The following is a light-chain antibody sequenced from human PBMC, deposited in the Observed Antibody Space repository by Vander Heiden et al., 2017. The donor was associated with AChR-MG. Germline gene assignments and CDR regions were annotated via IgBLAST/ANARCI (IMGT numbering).Light chain of an antibody. CDR1: QSVSSY. J-gene: IGKJ2*01. CDR2: DAS. Sequence: DIVLTQSPATLSLSPGERATLSCRASQSVSSYLAWYQQKPGQAPRLLIYDASNRATGIPARFSGSGSGTDFTLTISSLEPEDFAVYYWQQRSNQYTFGQGTKLEIK. CDR3: QQRSNQYT. V-gene: IGKV3-11*01.